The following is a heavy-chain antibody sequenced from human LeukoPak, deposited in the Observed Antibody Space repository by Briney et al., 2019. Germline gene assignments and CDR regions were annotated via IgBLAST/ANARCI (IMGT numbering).Heavy chain of an antibody. CDR2: INHSGST. V-gene: IGHV4-34*01. CDR1: GGSFSGYY. D-gene: IGHD3-10*01. J-gene: IGHJ4*02. CDR3: ARSERGVRGVTIKFYY. Sequence: SETLSLTCAVYGGSFSGYYWSWIRQPPGKGLEWIREINHSGSTNYNPSLKSRVTISVDTSKNQFSLKLSSVTAADTAVYYCARSERGVRGVTIKFYYWGQGTLVTVSS.